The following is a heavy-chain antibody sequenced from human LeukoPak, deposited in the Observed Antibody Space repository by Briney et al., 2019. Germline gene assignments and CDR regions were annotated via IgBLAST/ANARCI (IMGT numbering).Heavy chain of an antibody. CDR3: ARYLSSWYDY. Sequence: ASVKVSCKASGYTFTSYYMHWVRQAPGQGLEWMGIINPSGGSTSYAQKFQGRVTITADESTSTAYMELSSLRSEDTAVYYCARYLSSWYDYWGQGTLVTVSS. J-gene: IGHJ4*02. CDR1: GYTFTSYY. V-gene: IGHV1-46*01. D-gene: IGHD6-13*01. CDR2: INPSGGST.